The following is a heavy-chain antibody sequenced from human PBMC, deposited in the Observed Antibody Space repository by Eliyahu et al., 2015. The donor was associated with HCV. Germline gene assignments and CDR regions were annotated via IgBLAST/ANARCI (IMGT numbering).Heavy chain of an antibody. Sequence: EVQLVESGGGLVQPGGSLRLSCAASGFTVSSNYMSWVRQAPGKGLEWVSVIYSGGSTYYADSVKGRFTISRDNSKNTLYLQMNSLRAEDTAVYYCARDLSADYGDFDAFDIWGQGTMVTVSS. J-gene: IGHJ3*02. V-gene: IGHV3-66*01. CDR2: IYSGGST. CDR3: ARDLSADYGDFDAFDI. D-gene: IGHD4-17*01. CDR1: GFTVSSNY.